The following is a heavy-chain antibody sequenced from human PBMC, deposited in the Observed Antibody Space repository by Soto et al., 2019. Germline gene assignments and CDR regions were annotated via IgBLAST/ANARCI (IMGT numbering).Heavy chain of an antibody. CDR3: ARHSYPPDSGRSFHLAY. CDR1: GGSISSYY. J-gene: IGHJ4*02. CDR2: IYYSGST. Sequence: PSETLSLTCTVSGGSISSYYWSWIRQPPGKGLEWIGYIYYSGSTNYNPSLKSRVTISVDTSKNQFSLKLSSVTAADTAVYYCARHSYPPDSGRSFHLAYWGQGTLVTVSS. V-gene: IGHV4-59*08. D-gene: IGHD5-12*01.